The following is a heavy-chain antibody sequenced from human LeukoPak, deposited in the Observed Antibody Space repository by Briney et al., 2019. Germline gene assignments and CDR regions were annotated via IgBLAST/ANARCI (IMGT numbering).Heavy chain of an antibody. CDR2: IYYSGST. V-gene: IGHV4-30-4*01. J-gene: IGHJ4*02. CDR3: ARVHRDGYSYLYHYFDY. D-gene: IGHD5-24*01. Sequence: SETLSLTCTVSSGSIRSADYYWSWIRQPPGKGLEWIGYIYYSGSTYYSPSLKSRVTISVDMSTNQFSLRLTSVTAADTAVYFCARVHRDGYSYLYHYFDYWGQGTLVTVSA. CDR1: SGSIRSADYY.